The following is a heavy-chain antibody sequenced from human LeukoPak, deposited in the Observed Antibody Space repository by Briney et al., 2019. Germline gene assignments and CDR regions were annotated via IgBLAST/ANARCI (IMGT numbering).Heavy chain of an antibody. CDR1: GFTVSSSY. V-gene: IGHV3-66*01. D-gene: IGHD6-13*01. Sequence: GGSLRLSCAASGFTVSSSYMSWVRQAPGKGLEWVSIISSAGTTYYADSVKGRFTISRDNSKNTVYLQVNSLRDEDTAVYYCARDLEAANTYYFDYWGQGTMATVSS. CDR3: ARDLEAANTYYFDY. CDR2: ISSAGTT. J-gene: IGHJ4*02.